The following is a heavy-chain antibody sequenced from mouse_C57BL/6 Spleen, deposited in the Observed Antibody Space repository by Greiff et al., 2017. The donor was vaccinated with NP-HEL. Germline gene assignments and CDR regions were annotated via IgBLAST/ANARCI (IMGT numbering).Heavy chain of an antibody. V-gene: IGHV7-3*01. CDR1: GFTFTDYY. J-gene: IGHJ4*01. Sequence: EVKVVESGGGLVQPGGSLSLSCAASGFTFTDYYMSWVRQPPGKALEWLGFIRNKANGYTTEYSASVKGRFTISRDNSQSILYLQMNALRAEDSATYYCARSLSNYYAMDYWGQGTSVTVSS. CDR2: IRNKANGYTT. CDR3: ARSLSNYYAMDY.